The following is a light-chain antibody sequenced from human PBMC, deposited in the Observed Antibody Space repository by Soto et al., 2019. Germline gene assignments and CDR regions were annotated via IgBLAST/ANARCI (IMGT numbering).Light chain of an antibody. Sequence: EIVLTPSPGTLSLSPVERATLSCRASQSVSSSYLAWYQQKPGQAPRLLIYGASSRATGIPDRFSGSGSGTDFTLTISRLEPEDFAVYYCQQYGSSPVTFGPGTKVDIK. CDR3: QQYGSSPVT. J-gene: IGKJ3*01. CDR2: GAS. CDR1: QSVSSSY. V-gene: IGKV3-20*01.